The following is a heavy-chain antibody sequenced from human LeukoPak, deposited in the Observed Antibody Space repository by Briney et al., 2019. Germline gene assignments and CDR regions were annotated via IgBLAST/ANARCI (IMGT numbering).Heavy chain of an antibody. CDR2: INAYKGNM. V-gene: IGHV1-18*01. D-gene: IGHD5-12*01. J-gene: IGHJ4*02. CDR1: GYTFDRYG. Sequence: ASVKVSCKASGYTFDRYGISWVRQAPGQGLEWMGWINAYKGNMKYAQTLQGRVTMTTDTSTSTVDRELRNLRSEDTGVYYCGRGGATTASDYWGRGTLVTVSS. CDR3: GRGGATTASDY.